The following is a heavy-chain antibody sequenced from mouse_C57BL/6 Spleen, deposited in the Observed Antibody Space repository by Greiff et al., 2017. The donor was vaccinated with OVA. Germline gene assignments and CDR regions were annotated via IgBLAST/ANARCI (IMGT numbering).Heavy chain of an antibody. CDR1: GYTFTDYY. CDR3: AISIYFDY. CDR2: INPNNGGT. V-gene: IGHV1-26*01. J-gene: IGHJ2*01. D-gene: IGHD2-3*01. Sequence: EVQLQQSGPELVKPGASVKISCKASGYTFTDYYMNWVKQSHGKSLEWIGDINPNNGGTSYNQKFKGKATLTVDKSSSTAYMELRSLTSEDSAVYYCAISIYFDYWGQGTTLTVSS.